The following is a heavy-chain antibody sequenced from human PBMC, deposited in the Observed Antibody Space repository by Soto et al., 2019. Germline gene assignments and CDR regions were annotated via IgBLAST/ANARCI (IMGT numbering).Heavy chain of an antibody. CDR2: ISGSGGST. D-gene: IGHD3-22*01. J-gene: IGHJ4*02. V-gene: IGHV3-23*01. CDR3: AKLDDSSGYYLLSHFAY. Sequence: PGGSLRLSCAASGFTFSSYAMSWVRQAPGKGLEWVSAISGSGGSTYYADSVKGRFTISRDNSKDTLYLQMNSLRAEDTAVYYCAKLDDSSGYYLLSHFAYWGQGTLVPVSS. CDR1: GFTFSSYA.